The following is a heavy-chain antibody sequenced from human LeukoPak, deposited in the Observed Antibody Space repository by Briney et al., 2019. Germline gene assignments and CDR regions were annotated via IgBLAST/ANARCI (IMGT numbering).Heavy chain of an antibody. CDR1: VLTFSTYA. CDR2: IIGDGAST. D-gene: IGHD3-10*01. V-gene: IGHV3-23*01. J-gene: IGHJ3*01. Sequence: GGSRRLSCAPAVLTFSTYAMTWVRPAPGKGREWVSCIIGDGASTHYAESVKGQFTISRDNSQNTLFLQMNSLRVEDTAIYYCAKDSYVSGRPLHTFDVWGQGTMVTVSS. CDR3: AKDSYVSGRPLHTFDV.